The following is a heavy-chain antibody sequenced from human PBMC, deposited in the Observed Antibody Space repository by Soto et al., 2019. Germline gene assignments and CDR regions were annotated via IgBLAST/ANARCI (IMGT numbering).Heavy chain of an antibody. Sequence: QVQLQESGPGLVKPSETLSLTCAVSGDSINTNNWWSWVRQPPGRGLEWIGEIYHTGSTNYNPSLKCRVPISADRSKNQLSLRLNSVTAADPAVYFCARDTHWGLGDWGQGTLVIVSS. D-gene: IGHD7-27*01. V-gene: IGHV4-4*02. CDR2: IYHTGST. CDR3: ARDTHWGLGD. CDR1: GDSINTNNW. J-gene: IGHJ4*02.